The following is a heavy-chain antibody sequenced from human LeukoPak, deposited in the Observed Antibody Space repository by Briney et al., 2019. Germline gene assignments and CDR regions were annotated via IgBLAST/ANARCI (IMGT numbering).Heavy chain of an antibody. CDR3: ARDKEQWLVRGGTYFDY. D-gene: IGHD6-19*01. CDR2: ISYDGSNK. Sequence: QPGSSLRLSCAASGYTFRSYAMHWVRQAPAKGRGWVAVISYDGSNKYYADSVKGRFTISRDNSKNTLYLQMNSLRAEDTAVYYCARDKEQWLVRGGTYFDYWRQGTLVTVSS. V-gene: IGHV3-30-3*01. J-gene: IGHJ4*02. CDR1: GYTFRSYA.